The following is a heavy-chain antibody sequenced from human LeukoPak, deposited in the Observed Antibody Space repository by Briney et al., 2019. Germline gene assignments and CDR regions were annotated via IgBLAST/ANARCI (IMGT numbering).Heavy chain of an antibody. CDR3: ARGPAITIFGVVIRSEYYYYGMDV. CDR1: GGSISSGGYY. D-gene: IGHD3-3*01. Sequence: PSQTLSLTCTVSGGSISSGGYYWSWIRQHPGKGLEWIGYIYYSGSTYYNPSLKSRVTISVDTSKSQFSLKLSSVTAADTAVYYCARGPAITIFGVVIRSEYYYYGMDVWGQGTTVTVSS. CDR2: IYYSGST. J-gene: IGHJ6*02. V-gene: IGHV4-31*03.